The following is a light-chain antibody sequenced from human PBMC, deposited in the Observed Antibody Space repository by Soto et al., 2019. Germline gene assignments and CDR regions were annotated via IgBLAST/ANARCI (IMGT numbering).Light chain of an antibody. J-gene: IGKJ1*01. V-gene: IGKV1-39*01. CDR1: QSISSY. CDR2: AAS. CDR3: QQSYITPWT. Sequence: DIQMTQSPSSLSASVGDRVTITCRASQSISSYLNWYQQKPGKAPKXLIYAASSLQSGVPSRFSGSGSGTDCTLTISSLQPEDVATYYCQQSYITPWTFFQGTKVDIK.